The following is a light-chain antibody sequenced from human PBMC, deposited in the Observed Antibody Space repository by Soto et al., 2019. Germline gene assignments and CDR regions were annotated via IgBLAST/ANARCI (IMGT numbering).Light chain of an antibody. CDR3: QQFYDLPIT. V-gene: IGKV1-33*01. CDR1: QDISDV. J-gene: IGKJ1*01. CDR2: DAS. Sequence: IRMAESPSRVAPGAGDRVTITCQASQDISDVLNWYQQQPGKAPKVLIYDASKLQTGVPSRFSGRGSGKDFTFTISSLQPDDSGTYFCQQFYDLPITFGQGTKVDIK.